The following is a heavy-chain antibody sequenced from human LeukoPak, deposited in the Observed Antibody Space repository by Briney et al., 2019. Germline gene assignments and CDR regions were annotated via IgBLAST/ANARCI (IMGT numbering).Heavy chain of an antibody. Sequence: PGGSLRLSCAASNFAFSTYAMSWVRQAPGKGLEWVSTISGGGDVTYYADSVKGLFTISRDNSKNTLYLQMNSLRAEDTAVYYCARVRDYGTFDYWGQGTLVTVSS. CDR3: ARVRDYGTFDY. J-gene: IGHJ4*02. V-gene: IGHV3-23*01. D-gene: IGHD4/OR15-4a*01. CDR1: NFAFSTYA. CDR2: ISGGGDVT.